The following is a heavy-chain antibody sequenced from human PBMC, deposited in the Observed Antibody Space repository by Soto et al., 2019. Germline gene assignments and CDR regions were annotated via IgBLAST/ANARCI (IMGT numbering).Heavy chain of an antibody. CDR2: IIPIFGTA. CDR1: GGTFSSYA. J-gene: IGHJ6*02. Sequence: ASVKVSCKASGGTFSSYAISWVRQAPGQGLEWMGGIIPIFGTANYAQKFQGRVTITADESTSTAYMELSSLRSEDTAVYYCVDGYNSGYYGMDVWGQGTTVTAP. CDR3: VDGYNSGYYGMDV. D-gene: IGHD5-12*01. V-gene: IGHV1-69*13.